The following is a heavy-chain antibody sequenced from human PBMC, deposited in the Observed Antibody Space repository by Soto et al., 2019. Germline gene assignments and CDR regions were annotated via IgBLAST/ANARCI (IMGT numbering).Heavy chain of an antibody. V-gene: IGHV3-30-3*01. Sequence: LRLSCSASGFTFSSYAMHSVRQAPFDGLEWVAVISYDGSNKYYADSVKGRFTISRDNSKNTLYLQMNSLRAEDTAVYYCARDRDSYDSSGYYPDYWGQGTLVTVSS. J-gene: IGHJ4*02. CDR2: ISYDGSNK. D-gene: IGHD3-22*01. CDR1: GFTFSSYA. CDR3: ARDRDSYDSSGYYPDY.